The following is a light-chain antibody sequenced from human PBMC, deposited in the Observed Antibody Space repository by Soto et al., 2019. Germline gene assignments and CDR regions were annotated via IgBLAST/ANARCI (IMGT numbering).Light chain of an antibody. CDR3: QQYGRSPPFT. CDR1: QSVSSTY. V-gene: IGKV3-20*01. CDR2: GAS. J-gene: IGKJ2*01. Sequence: IVLTQSSGTLSLSPGERATLSCRASQSVSSTYIAWYQQNPGQAPRLLIYGASSRATGIPDRFSGSGSGTDFTLTISRLEPEDFAVYFCQQYGRSPPFTFGQGTKVEIK.